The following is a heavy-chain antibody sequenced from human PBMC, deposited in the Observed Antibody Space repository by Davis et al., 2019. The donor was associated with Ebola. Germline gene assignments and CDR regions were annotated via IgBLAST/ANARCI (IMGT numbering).Heavy chain of an antibody. V-gene: IGHV1-18*01. CDR3: ARSGDSIVVVVAATNWFDP. D-gene: IGHD2-15*01. CDR1: GYTFTSYG. CDR2: ISAYNGNT. Sequence: AASVKVSCKASGYTFTSYGISWVRQAPGQGLEWMGWISAYNGNTNYAQKFQGRVTITADKSTSTAYMELSSLRSEDTAVYYCARSGDSIVVVVAATNWFDPWGQGTLVTVSS. J-gene: IGHJ5*02.